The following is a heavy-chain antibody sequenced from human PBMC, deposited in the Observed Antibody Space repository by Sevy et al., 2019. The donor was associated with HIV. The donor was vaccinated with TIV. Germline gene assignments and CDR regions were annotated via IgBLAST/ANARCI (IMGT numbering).Heavy chain of an antibody. V-gene: IGHV3-30*03. CDR3: AAVVFTFGGDPYEHHHFMDV. J-gene: IGHJ6*03. Sequence: GGSLRLSCTASGFTFSSYDIHWVRQAPGKGLEWVAGISYDGRSKHYADSVKGRFTISRDNAKSTLYLQMDSLRVEDTAVFYCAAVVFTFGGDPYEHHHFMDVRGKGTTVTVSS. D-gene: IGHD3-16*01. CDR2: ISYDGRSK. CDR1: GFTFSSYD.